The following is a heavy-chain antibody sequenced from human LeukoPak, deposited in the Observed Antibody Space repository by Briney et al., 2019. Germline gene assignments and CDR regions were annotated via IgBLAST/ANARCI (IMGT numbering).Heavy chain of an antibody. D-gene: IGHD5-18*01. V-gene: IGHV3-21*01. J-gene: IGHJ4*02. CDR2: ISSSSSYI. CDR1: GFTFSSYS. CDR3: ARPRGYSYGYVDY. Sequence: PGGSLRLSCAPSGFTFSSYSMNWVRQAPGKGLEWVSSISSSSSYIYYADSVKGRFTISRDNAKNSLYLQMNSLRAEDTAVYYCARPRGYSYGYVDYWGQGTLVTVSS.